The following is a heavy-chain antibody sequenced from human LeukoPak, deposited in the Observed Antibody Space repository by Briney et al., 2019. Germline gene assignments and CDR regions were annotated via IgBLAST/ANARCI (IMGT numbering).Heavy chain of an antibody. J-gene: IGHJ4*02. V-gene: IGHV4-59*01. CDR1: GGSISSYY. Sequence: SETLSLTCTVSGGSISSYYWSWIRQPPGKGLEWIGYIYYRGSTNYNPSLKSRVTISVDTSKNQFSLKLSSVTAADTAVYYCARGGTTFFDYWGQGTLVTVSS. CDR3: ARGGTTFFDY. CDR2: IYYRGST. D-gene: IGHD1-7*01.